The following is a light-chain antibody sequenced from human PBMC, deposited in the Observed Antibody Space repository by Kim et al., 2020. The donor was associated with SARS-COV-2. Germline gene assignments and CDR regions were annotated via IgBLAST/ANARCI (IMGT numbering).Light chain of an antibody. Sequence: SPEERATFSCRASQSVTSNYLAWYQQKPGQAPRLLIYGASSRATGIPDRFSGSGSETDFTLTISRLDPEDFAVYYCQQYGSSPLTFGGGTKVDIK. CDR1: QSVTSNY. J-gene: IGKJ4*01. CDR3: QQYGSSPLT. CDR2: GAS. V-gene: IGKV3-20*01.